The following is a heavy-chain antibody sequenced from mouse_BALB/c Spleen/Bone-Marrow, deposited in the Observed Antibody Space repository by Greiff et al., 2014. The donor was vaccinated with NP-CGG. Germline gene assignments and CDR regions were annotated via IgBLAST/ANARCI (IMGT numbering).Heavy chain of an antibody. CDR2: IDPANGNT. V-gene: IGHV14-3*02. CDR1: GFNIKDTN. D-gene: IGHD2-1*01. J-gene: IGHJ4*01. Sequence: EVQLQQSGAELVKPGASVKLSCTASGFNIKDTNMHWVKQRPEQGLEWIGRIDPANGNTKYDPKFQGKATITADTSSNTAYLQLSSLTSEDTAVYYCARYGNYCYAMDYWGQGTSVTVSS. CDR3: ARYGNYCYAMDY.